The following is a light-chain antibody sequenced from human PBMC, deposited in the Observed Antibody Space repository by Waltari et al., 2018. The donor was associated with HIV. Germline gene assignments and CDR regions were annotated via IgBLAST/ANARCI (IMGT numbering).Light chain of an antibody. CDR2: DAN. CDR1: SSAIGSYHY. Sequence: QSALTQPASVSGSLGQSITISSIGPSSAIGSYHYVSWYQHHPDKPPTLVIYDANARPSGVPFRFSGSKSGNTASLTISGLQAEDEADYYCSSYTSTSTLLFGGGTKVTVL. CDR3: SSYTSTSTLL. J-gene: IGLJ3*02. V-gene: IGLV2-14*01.